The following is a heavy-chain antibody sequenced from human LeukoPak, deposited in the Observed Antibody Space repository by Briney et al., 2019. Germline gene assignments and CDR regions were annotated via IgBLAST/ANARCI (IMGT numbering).Heavy chain of an antibody. D-gene: IGHD6-13*01. CDR3: ARVLDSSSWTDY. Sequence: ASVKVSCKASGYTFTGYYMHWVRQAPGQGLEWMGWINPNSGGTNYAQKFQGRVTMTRDTSINTAYMELSRLRSDDTAVYYCARVLDSSSWTDYWGQGTLVTVSS. CDR2: INPNSGGT. J-gene: IGHJ4*02. CDR1: GYTFTGYY. V-gene: IGHV1-2*02.